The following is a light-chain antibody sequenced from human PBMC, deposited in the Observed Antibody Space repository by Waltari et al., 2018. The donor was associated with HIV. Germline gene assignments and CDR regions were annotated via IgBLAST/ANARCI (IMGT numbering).Light chain of an antibody. CDR1: QAISSN. CDR3: QHLNSYPPFT. J-gene: IGKJ3*01. V-gene: IGKV1-9*01. Sequence: DIQLTQSPSFMSASVGDRVTITCRASQAISSNLAWYQQKPGQAPALLIYAASSLPSGVPSRFSGSGSGTEFTLPIRSLQPEDFATYYCQHLNSYPPFTFGPGTTVD. CDR2: AAS.